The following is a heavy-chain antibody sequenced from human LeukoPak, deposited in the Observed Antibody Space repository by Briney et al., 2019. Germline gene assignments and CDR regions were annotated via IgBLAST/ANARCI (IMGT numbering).Heavy chain of an antibody. CDR1: GGSISSSSYY. D-gene: IGHD2-15*01. V-gene: IGHV4-39*07. Sequence: SETLSLTCTVSGGSISSSSYYWGWIRQPPGKGLEWIGSIYYSGSTYYNPSLKSRVTISVDTSKNQFSLKLSSVTAADTAVYYCARVGYCSGGSCYSAAFDIWGQGTMVTVSS. CDR3: ARVGYCSGGSCYSAAFDI. CDR2: IYYSGST. J-gene: IGHJ3*02.